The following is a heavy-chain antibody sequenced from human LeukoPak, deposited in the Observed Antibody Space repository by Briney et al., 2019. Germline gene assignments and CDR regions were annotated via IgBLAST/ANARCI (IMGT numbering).Heavy chain of an antibody. D-gene: IGHD2-2*01. CDR3: ARDIVVVPAANWFDP. CDR1: GGSISSYY. Sequence: PSETLSLTCTVSGGSISSYYWSWIRQPAGKGLEWIGRIYTSGSTNYNPSLKSRVTMSVDTSKNRFSLKLSSVTAADTAVYYCARDIVVVPAANWFDPWGQGTLVTVSS. J-gene: IGHJ5*02. CDR2: IYTSGST. V-gene: IGHV4-4*07.